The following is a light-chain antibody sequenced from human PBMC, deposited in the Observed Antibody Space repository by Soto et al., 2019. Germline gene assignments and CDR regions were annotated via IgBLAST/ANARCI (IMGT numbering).Light chain of an antibody. CDR1: QNIRKW. CDR2: ETS. CDR3: QQYYSYPWT. J-gene: IGKJ1*01. V-gene: IGKV1-5*03. Sequence: DIQMTQSPSTLSAFIGDRVTLTCRASQNIRKWLAWYQQKPGKTPKLLIYETSTLESDVPSRVSGSGFGTEFTLTISSLQPDDFATYYCQQYYSYPWTFGQGTKVEI.